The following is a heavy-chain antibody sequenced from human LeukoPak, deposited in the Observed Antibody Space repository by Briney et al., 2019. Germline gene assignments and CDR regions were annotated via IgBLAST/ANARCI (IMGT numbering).Heavy chain of an antibody. CDR3: ARHLDGYTPFDY. CDR1: GYTFTNYW. Sequence: GESLKISCKGSGYTFTNYWIAWVRQMPGRGLEGMGITYPRNSDTRYSPSFQGQVTISADKSVNTAYLQWSSLKASDTAMYYCARHLDGYTPFDYWGQGTLVTVSS. V-gene: IGHV5-51*01. J-gene: IGHJ4*02. D-gene: IGHD5-24*01. CDR2: TYPRNSDT.